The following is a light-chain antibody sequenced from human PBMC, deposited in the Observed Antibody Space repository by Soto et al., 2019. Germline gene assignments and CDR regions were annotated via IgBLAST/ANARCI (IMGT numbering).Light chain of an antibody. CDR2: GAS. CDR1: QSVSSSY. V-gene: IGKV3-20*01. Sequence: EIVLTQSPGTLSLSPGERATLSCRASQSVSSSYLAWYQQRPGQAPRLLIYGASSRATGIPDRFSGSGSGTDFTLTISTLVPEDFAVYYCQQYANSPVTFGGGTKVEIK. CDR3: QQYANSPVT. J-gene: IGKJ4*01.